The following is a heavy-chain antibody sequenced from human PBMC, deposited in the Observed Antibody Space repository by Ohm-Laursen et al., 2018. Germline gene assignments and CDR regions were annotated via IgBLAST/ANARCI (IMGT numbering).Heavy chain of an antibody. V-gene: IGHV3-9*01. J-gene: IGHJ6*02. Sequence: SLRLSCSASGFTFDDYAMHWVRQAPGKGLEWVSGISWNSGSIGYADSVKGRFTISRDNAKNSLYLQMNSLRAEDTALYYCAKAEDYDFWSGYGAKYYYYGMDVWGQGTTVTVSS. CDR1: GFTFDDYA. CDR2: ISWNSGSI. D-gene: IGHD3-3*01. CDR3: AKAEDYDFWSGYGAKYYYYGMDV.